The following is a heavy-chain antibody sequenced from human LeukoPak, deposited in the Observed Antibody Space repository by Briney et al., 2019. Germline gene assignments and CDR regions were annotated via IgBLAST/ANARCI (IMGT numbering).Heavy chain of an antibody. D-gene: IGHD4-17*01. Sequence: GSSVKVSFKASGGTFSSYAISWVRQAPGQGIEWMGGIIPILGTANYAQKFQGRVTITADESTSTAYMELSSLRSEDTAVYYCASAYGDYTSDIYYYGMDVWGKGTTVTVSS. CDR2: IIPILGTA. CDR1: GGTFSSYA. CDR3: ASAYGDYTSDIYYYGMDV. J-gene: IGHJ6*04. V-gene: IGHV1-69*01.